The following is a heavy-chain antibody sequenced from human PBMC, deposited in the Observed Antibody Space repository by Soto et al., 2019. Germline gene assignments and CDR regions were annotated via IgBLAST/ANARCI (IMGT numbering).Heavy chain of an antibody. CDR2: IVVGSGNT. CDR1: GFTFTSSA. Sequence: SVKVSCKASGFTFTSSAVQWVRQARGQPLEWIGWIVVGSGNTNYAQKFQERVTITRDMSTSTAYMELNSLRAEDTALYYCAKDMWGKQLARYYGMDVWGQGTTVTVSS. J-gene: IGHJ6*02. V-gene: IGHV1-58*01. CDR3: AKDMWGKQLARYYGMDV. D-gene: IGHD6-6*01.